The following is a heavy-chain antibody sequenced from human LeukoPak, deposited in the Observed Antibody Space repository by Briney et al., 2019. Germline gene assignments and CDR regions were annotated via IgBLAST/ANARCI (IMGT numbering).Heavy chain of an antibody. CDR1: GFTFSDAW. Sequence: GGSFRLSCAASGFTFSDAWLSWVRQAPGKGPEWVGRIKSSADGGATDYAAPVKGRFSVSRDDSKDTLYLQMNSLKTEDTAVYYCSLRYCSGTSCPGYWGQGTLVTVSS. CDR2: IKSSADGGAT. J-gene: IGHJ4*02. CDR3: SLRYCSGTSCPGY. D-gene: IGHD2-8*02. V-gene: IGHV3-15*01.